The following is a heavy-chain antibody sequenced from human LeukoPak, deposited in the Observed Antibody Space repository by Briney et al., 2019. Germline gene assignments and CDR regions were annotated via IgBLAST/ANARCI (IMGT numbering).Heavy chain of an antibody. CDR3: ARERASGYCSGGGCYGYFDY. J-gene: IGHJ4*02. CDR1: GFTFSDYY. CDR2: ISSSGSTI. Sequence: GGSLRLSCAASGFTFSDYYMSWIRQAPGKGLEWVSYISSSGSTIYYADSVKGRFTISRDNAKNSLYLQMNSLRAEDTAVYYCARERASGYCSGGGCYGYFDYWGQGTLVIVSS. V-gene: IGHV3-11*04. D-gene: IGHD2-15*01.